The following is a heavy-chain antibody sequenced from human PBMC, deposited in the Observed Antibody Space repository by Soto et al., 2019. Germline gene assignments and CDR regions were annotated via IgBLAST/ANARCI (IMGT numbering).Heavy chain of an antibody. CDR1: GFSLSTSGVG. J-gene: IGHJ4*02. D-gene: IGHD3-16*02. V-gene: IGHV2-5*02. Sequence: SGPTLVKPTQTLTLTCTVSGFSLSTSGVGVGWIRQPPGKALEWLALIYWDNDKRYSPSLKSRLTITKDTSKNQVVLTMTNMDPVDTATYYCAHRRELGELSLYLDYWGQGILVTVSS. CDR2: IYWDNDK. CDR3: AHRRELGELSLYLDY.